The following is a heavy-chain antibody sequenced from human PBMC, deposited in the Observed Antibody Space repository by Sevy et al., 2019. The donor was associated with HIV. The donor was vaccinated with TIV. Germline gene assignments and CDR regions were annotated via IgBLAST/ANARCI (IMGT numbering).Heavy chain of an antibody. CDR3: ASCKCLITPYHI. Sequence: GGSLRLSCAASGFTFSSYWMHWVRQPPGKGLVWVSRINSDGSSPSYADSVKGRFTTSRDNAKNTLYLQMNSLRAEDTAVYYCASCKCLITPYHIWGQGTMVTVSS. CDR1: GFTFSSYW. CDR2: INSDGSSP. D-gene: IGHD3-16*01. J-gene: IGHJ3*02. V-gene: IGHV3-74*01.